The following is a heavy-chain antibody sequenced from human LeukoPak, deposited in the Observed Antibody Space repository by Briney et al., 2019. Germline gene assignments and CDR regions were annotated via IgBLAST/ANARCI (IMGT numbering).Heavy chain of an antibody. CDR2: ISGSGGST. D-gene: IGHD2-21*02. Sequence: PGGSLRLSCAASGFTFSSYAMSWVRQAPGKGLEWVSAISGSGGSTYYADSVKGRFTISRDNSKNTLYLQMNSLRAEDTAVYYCAKGIYCGGDCYWGTLDYWGQGTLVTVSS. CDR3: AKGIYCGGDCYWGTLDY. V-gene: IGHV3-23*01. CDR1: GFTFSSYA. J-gene: IGHJ4*02.